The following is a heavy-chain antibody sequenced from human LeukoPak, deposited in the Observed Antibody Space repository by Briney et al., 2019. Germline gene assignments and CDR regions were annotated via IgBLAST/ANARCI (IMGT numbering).Heavy chain of an antibody. Sequence: PGGSLRLSSAASGFTFSSYAMSWVRQAPGKGLEWVSAISGSGGSTYYADSVKGRFTISRDNSKNTLYLQMNSLRAEDTAVYYCAKKSSRVPAAQYYFDCWGQGTLVTVSS. CDR3: AKKSSRVPAAQYYFDC. J-gene: IGHJ4*02. CDR1: GFTFSSYA. D-gene: IGHD2-2*01. CDR2: ISGSGGST. V-gene: IGHV3-23*01.